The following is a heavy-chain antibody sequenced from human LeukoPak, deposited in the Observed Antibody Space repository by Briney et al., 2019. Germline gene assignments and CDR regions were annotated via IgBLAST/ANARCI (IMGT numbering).Heavy chain of an antibody. CDR1: GGSISGYY. Sequence: SETLSLTCTVSGGSISGYYWSWIRQSPGKGLEWIGYIYNSGSTNYNPSLQSRVAISVDTSKNQFSLNLSSVTAADTAVYYCARYGSGTYPRFDYWGQGTLVTVSS. J-gene: IGHJ4*02. CDR3: ARYGSGTYPRFDY. V-gene: IGHV4-59*08. CDR2: IYNSGST. D-gene: IGHD3-10*01.